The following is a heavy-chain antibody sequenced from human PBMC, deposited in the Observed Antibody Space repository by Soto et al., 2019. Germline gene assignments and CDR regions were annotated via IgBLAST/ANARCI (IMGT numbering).Heavy chain of an antibody. V-gene: IGHV3-48*01. CDR1: GFTFSSYR. CDR3: ARDFTYYYASPESFDF. D-gene: IGHD3-10*01. J-gene: IGHJ4*02. Sequence: PGGTLSLTCAASGFTFSSYRLNWVRQPPGKGLEWISYISSSGHTIYYRDSVKGRFTISRDNGKNSLYLQLNSLRVEDTAVYYCARDFTYYYASPESFDFWGQGTLVTVSS. CDR2: ISSSGHTI.